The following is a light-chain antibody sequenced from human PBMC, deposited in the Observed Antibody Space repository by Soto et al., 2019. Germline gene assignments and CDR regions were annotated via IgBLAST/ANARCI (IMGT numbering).Light chain of an antibody. J-gene: IGKJ1*01. CDR1: QSVSSRD. CDR3: QQYGSSPPWT. CDR2: GAS. Sequence: EIVLTQSPGTLSLSPGERATLSCRASQSVSSRDLAWYQQKPGQAPRLLIYGASSRATGISDRFSGSGSGTDFTLIISRLEHEDFAVYYCQQYGSSPPWTFGQGTKVEIK. V-gene: IGKV3-20*01.